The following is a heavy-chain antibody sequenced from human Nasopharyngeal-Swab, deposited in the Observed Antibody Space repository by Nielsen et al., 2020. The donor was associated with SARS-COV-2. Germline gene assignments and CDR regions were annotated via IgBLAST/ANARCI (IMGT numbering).Heavy chain of an antibody. D-gene: IGHD3-10*01. CDR1: GDSVTSYY. V-gene: IGHV4-38-2*01. J-gene: IGHJ5*02. Sequence: GSLRLSCAISGDSVTSYYWGWIRQPPGKGLEWIGSMYHSGHTYHNLSLKSRVTISVDTSKNQVSLNLTSVTAADTAVYYCARHLSDVDSPMVPWFDHWGQGTLVTVSS. CDR2: MYHSGHT. CDR3: ARHLSDVDSPMVPWFDH.